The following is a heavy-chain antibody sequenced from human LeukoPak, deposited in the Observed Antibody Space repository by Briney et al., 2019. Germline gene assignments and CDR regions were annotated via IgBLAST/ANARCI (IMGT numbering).Heavy chain of an antibody. Sequence: ASVKVSCKASGYTFTSYGISWVRQAPGQGLEWMGWISAYNGNTNYAQKLQGRVTMTTDTSTSTAYKELRSLRSDDTAVYYCARGRGYCSSTSCQLTDYWGQGTLVTVSS. V-gene: IGHV1-18*01. CDR1: GYTFTSYG. CDR2: ISAYNGNT. D-gene: IGHD2-2*01. CDR3: ARGRGYCSSTSCQLTDY. J-gene: IGHJ4*02.